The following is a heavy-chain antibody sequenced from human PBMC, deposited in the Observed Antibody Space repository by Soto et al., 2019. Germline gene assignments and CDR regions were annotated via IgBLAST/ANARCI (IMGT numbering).Heavy chain of an antibody. CDR1: GGSIISYY. CDR2: VFHSGIT. V-gene: IGHV4-59*01. Sequence: SETLSLTCTVSGGSIISYYWSWIRQPTGKGLEWIGYVFHSGITGYNPSLKSRVTISVDASKNLFSLKLISVTAADTAVYYCARDQNGSPYFDYWGQGTLVTVSS. J-gene: IGHJ4*02. D-gene: IGHD1-26*01. CDR3: ARDQNGSPYFDY.